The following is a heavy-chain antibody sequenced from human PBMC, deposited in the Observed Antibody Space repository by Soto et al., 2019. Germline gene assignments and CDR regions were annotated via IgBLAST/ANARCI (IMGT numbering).Heavy chain of an antibody. J-gene: IGHJ4*02. CDR3: AKDHPEYSSSSAFFDY. CDR2: ISYDGSNK. CDR1: GFTFSSYG. V-gene: IGHV3-30*18. Sequence: GGSLRLSCAASGFTFSSYGMHWVRQAPGKGLEWVAVISYDGSNKYYADSVKGRFTISRDNSKNTLYLQMNSLRAEDTAVYYCAKDHPEYSSSSAFFDYWGQGTLVTVSS. D-gene: IGHD6-6*01.